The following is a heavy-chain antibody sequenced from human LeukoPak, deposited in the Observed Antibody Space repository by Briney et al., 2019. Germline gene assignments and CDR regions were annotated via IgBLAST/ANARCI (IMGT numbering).Heavy chain of an antibody. D-gene: IGHD4-11*01. V-gene: IGHV3-33*01. CDR2: IRFDGSNQ. CDR3: ARDHQYTYTNYGDY. Sequence: GGSLRLSCAASGFTFSSYGLHWFRQAPGKGLEWVAVIRFDGSNQFYADSVKGRFTISRDNSKNTLYLQMNSLRAEDTAVYYCARDHQYTYTNYGDYWGQGTLSPSPQ. J-gene: IGHJ4*02. CDR1: GFTFSSYG.